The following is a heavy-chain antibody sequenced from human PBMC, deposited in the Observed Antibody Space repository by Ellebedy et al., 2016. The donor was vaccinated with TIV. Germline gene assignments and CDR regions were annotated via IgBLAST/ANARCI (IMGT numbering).Heavy chain of an antibody. D-gene: IGHD3-10*01. CDR1: GFTFSSYW. V-gene: IGHV3-7*03. Sequence: GESLKISXAASGFTFSSYWMSWVRQAPGKGLEWVANIKQDGSEKYYVDSVKGRFTISRDNAKNSLYLQMNSLRAEDTAVYYCARAFYYYGSGSYYSKKRPTYYLDYWGQGTLVTVSS. J-gene: IGHJ4*02. CDR3: ARAFYYYGSGSYYSKKRPTYYLDY. CDR2: IKQDGSEK.